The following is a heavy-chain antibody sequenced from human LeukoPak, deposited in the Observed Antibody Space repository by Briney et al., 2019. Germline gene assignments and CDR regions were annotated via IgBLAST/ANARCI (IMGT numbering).Heavy chain of an antibody. CDR2: IYHNGTT. CDR1: GYSISSGYY. J-gene: IGHJ6*03. V-gene: IGHV4-38-2*02. Sequence: SETLSLTCTVSGYSISSGYYWGWVRQPPGKGLEWIGSIYHNGTTKYNSSLESRVTISVDTSKNQFSLKLSSVTAADTAVYYCAREYRYYYYMDVWGKGTTVTVSS. CDR3: AREYRYYYYMDV. D-gene: IGHD2-2*02.